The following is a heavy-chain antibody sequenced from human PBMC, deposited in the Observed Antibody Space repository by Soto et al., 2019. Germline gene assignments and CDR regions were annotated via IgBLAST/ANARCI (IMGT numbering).Heavy chain of an antibody. CDR1: GGTFSSYA. J-gene: IGHJ4*02. CDR2: IIPIFGTA. D-gene: IGHD3-22*01. CDR3: AREGASGSHIGY. Sequence: QVQLVQSGGEVKKPGSSVNVSCKASGGTFSSYAISWVRQAPGQGLEWMGGIIPIFGTANYAQKFQGRVTMTADESTSTAYMELSSLRSEDTAVYYCAREGASGSHIGYWGQGTLVTVSS. V-gene: IGHV1-69*01.